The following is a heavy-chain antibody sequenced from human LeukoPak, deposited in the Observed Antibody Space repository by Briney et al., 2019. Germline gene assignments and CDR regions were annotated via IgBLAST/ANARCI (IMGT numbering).Heavy chain of an antibody. CDR2: IYYSGST. J-gene: IGHJ6*02. CDR3: ARVGCANFYYYGLDV. V-gene: IGHV4-59*01. D-gene: IGHD4/OR15-4a*01. Sequence: SETLSLTCTVSGGSIRSYYWSWIRQPPGKGLEWIGYIYYSGSTNYNPSLKSRVTISVDTSKNQFSLKLSSVTAADTAVYYCARVGCANFYYYGLDVWGQGTTVTVSS. CDR1: GGSIRSYY.